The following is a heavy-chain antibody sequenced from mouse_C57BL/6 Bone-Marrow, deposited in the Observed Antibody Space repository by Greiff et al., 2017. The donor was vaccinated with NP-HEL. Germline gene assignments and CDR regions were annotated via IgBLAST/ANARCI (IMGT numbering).Heavy chain of an antibody. CDR2: IDPENGDT. D-gene: IGHD2-1*01. J-gene: IGHJ4*01. CDR3: TDYGNYNYAMDY. Sequence: EVQLVESGAELVRPGASVKLSCTASGFNIKDDYMHWVKQRPEQGLEWIGWIDPENGDTEYASKFQGKATITADTSSNTAYLQLSSLTSEDTAVYYCTDYGNYNYAMDYWGQGTSVTVSS. CDR1: GFNIKDDY. V-gene: IGHV14-4*01.